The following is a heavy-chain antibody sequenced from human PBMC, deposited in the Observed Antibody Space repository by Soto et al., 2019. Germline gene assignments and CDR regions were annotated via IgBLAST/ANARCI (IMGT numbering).Heavy chain of an antibody. J-gene: IGHJ4*02. V-gene: IGHV4-39*01. CDR2: IYYSGST. CDR1: GGSISSSSYY. Sequence: SETLSLTCTVSGGSISSSSYYWGWIRQPPGKGLEWIGSIYYSGSTYYNPSLKSRVTISVDTSKNQFSLKLSSVTAADTAVYYCARLLPLFYWGQGTLVTVSS. CDR3: ARLLPLFY.